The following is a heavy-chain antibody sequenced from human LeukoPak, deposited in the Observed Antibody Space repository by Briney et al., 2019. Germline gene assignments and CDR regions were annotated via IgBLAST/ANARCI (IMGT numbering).Heavy chain of an antibody. V-gene: IGHV1-69*05. Sequence: GASVKVSCKASGYTFTSYGISWVRQAPGQGLEWMGGIIPIFGTANYAQKFQGRVTITTDESTSTAYMELSSLRSEDTAVYYCARGAEDIVLMVYAIPEDYYYYMDVWGKGTTVTVSS. CDR2: IIPIFGTA. CDR3: ARGAEDIVLMVYAIPEDYYYYMDV. CDR1: GYTFTSYG. D-gene: IGHD2-8*01. J-gene: IGHJ6*03.